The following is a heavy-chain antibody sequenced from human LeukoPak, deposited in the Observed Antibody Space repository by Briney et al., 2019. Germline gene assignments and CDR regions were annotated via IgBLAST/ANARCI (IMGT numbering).Heavy chain of an antibody. CDR3: ARDITMIVVVPRFDY. Sequence: PGGSLRLSCAASGFTFSSYAMHWVRQAPGKGLEWVAVISYDGSNKYYADSVKGRFTISRDNSKNTLYLQMNSLRAEDTAVYYCARDITMIVVVPRFDYWGQGNLVTVSS. CDR1: GFTFSSYA. CDR2: ISYDGSNK. D-gene: IGHD3-22*01. V-gene: IGHV3-30-3*01. J-gene: IGHJ4*02.